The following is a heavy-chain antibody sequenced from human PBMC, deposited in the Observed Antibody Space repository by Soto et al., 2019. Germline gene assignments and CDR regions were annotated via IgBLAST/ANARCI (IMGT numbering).Heavy chain of an antibody. V-gene: IGHV3-30-3*01. CDR3: ARPAATVIFYSGMDV. CDR2: ISFDGSNE. CDR1: GFTFSDYA. D-gene: IGHD4-17*01. J-gene: IGHJ6*02. Sequence: GGSLRLSCAASGFTFSDYAMHWVRQAPGKGLEWVAIISFDGSNEHYADAVQGRFTISRDNSENTLYLQMNSLRADDTAVYNCARPAATVIFYSGMDVWGQGTTVTVSS.